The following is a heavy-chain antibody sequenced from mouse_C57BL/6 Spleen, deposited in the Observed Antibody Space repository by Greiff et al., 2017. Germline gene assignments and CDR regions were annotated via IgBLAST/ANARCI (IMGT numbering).Heavy chain of an antibody. D-gene: IGHD2-2*01. V-gene: IGHV5-15*01. J-gene: IGHJ4*01. CDR1: GFTFSDYG. CDR3: ARRGYDQEGAMDY. Sequence: EVKLMESGGGLVQPGGSLKLSCAASGFTFSDYGMAWVRQAPRKGPEWVAFISNLAYSIYYAATVTGRFTISRENAKNTLYLEMSSLRSEDTAMYYCARRGYDQEGAMDYWGQGTSVTVSS. CDR2: ISNLAYSI.